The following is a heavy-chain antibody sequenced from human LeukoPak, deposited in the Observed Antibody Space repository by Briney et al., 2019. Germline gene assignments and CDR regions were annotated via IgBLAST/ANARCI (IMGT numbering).Heavy chain of an antibody. CDR2: INHSGST. Sequence: SETLSLTCAVYGGSFSGYYWSWIRQPPGKGLEWIGEINHSGSTNYNPSLKSRVTISVDTSKNQFSLKLSSVTAADTAVYYCARGGCSGYVHWGQGTLVTVSS. V-gene: IGHV4-34*01. CDR3: ARGGCSGYVH. J-gene: IGHJ4*02. CDR1: GGSFSGYY. D-gene: IGHD5-12*01.